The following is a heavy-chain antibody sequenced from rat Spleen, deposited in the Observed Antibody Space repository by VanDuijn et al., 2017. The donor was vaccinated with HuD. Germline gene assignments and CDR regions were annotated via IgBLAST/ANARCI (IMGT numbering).Heavy chain of an antibody. CDR2: IASGGST. CDR1: GFSLTSNG. Sequence: QVQLKESGPGLVQPSQTLSLSCTVSGFSLTSNGVSWVRQPPGKGLEWIAAIASGGSTDYNSALKSRLSISRDTSKSQVFLKMNSLQTEDTAMYFCARSFITTPFDYWGQGVMVTVSS. J-gene: IGHJ2*01. V-gene: IGHV2S12*01. CDR3: ARSFITTPFDY. D-gene: IGHD1-10*01.